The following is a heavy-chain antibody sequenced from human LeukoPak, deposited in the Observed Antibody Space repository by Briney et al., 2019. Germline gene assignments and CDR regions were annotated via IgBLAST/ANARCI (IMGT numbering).Heavy chain of an antibody. CDR1: GFTFSSYS. D-gene: IGHD1-26*01. V-gene: IGHV3-21*01. J-gene: IGHJ4*02. CDR2: ISSSSSYI. Sequence: GGSLRLSCAASGFTFSSYSMNWVRQAPGKGLEWVSSISSSSSYIYYANSVKGRFTISRDNAKNSLYLQMNSLRAEDTAVYYCAREEYSGSYYFDYWGQGTLVTVSS. CDR3: AREEYSGSYYFDY.